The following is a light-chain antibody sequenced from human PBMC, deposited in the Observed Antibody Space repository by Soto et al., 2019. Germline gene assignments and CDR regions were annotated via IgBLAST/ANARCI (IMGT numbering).Light chain of an antibody. J-gene: IGKJ1*01. Sequence: IVLTQSPGTLSFSPGARATLSCRASQTVSSRYLAWYQQKPGQAPRLLIYGASNRATGIPDRFSGSGSGTEFTLTISSLQPEDFATYYCQKYNSFWTFGQGTKVDIK. V-gene: IGKV3-20*01. CDR3: QKYNSFWT. CDR1: QTVSSRY. CDR2: GAS.